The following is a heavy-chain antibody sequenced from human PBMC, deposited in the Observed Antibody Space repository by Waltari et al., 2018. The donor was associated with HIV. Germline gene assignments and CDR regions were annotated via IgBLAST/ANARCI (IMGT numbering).Heavy chain of an antibody. D-gene: IGHD4-17*01. J-gene: IGHJ4*02. CDR1: GFRWRSVG. CDR2: ISGSSSTM. V-gene: IGHV3-48*02. CDR3: ARADVTTFDY. Sequence: EVHLVESGGDLVQPGGSLRLSCEAAGFRWRSVGMIGVRQAPGKGLEWISYISGSSSTMYYADSVKGRFTISRDNAKNSVYLQMDSLRDEDTAVYYCARADVTTFDYWGQGARVTVSS.